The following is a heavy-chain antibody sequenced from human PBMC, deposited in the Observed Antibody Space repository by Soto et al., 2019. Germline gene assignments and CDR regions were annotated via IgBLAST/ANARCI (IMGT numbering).Heavy chain of an antibody. D-gene: IGHD3-10*01. CDR1: GGSISSGDYY. Sequence: PSETLSLTCTVSGGSISSGDYYWSWIRQPPGKGLEWIGYIYYSGSTYYNPSLKSRVTISVDTSKNQFSLKLSSVTAADTAVYYCAREEDYYGSGSSFDYWGQGTLVTVSS. CDR3: AREEDYYGSGSSFDY. J-gene: IGHJ4*02. CDR2: IYYSGST. V-gene: IGHV4-30-4*01.